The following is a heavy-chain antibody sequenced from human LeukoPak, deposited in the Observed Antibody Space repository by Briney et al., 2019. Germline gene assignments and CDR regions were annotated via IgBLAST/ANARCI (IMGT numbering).Heavy chain of an antibody. D-gene: IGHD3-16*01. Sequence: GGSLRLSCAASGFTFSSNWMTWVRQAPGKGLEWVANIKPDGSDKYYVDSVKGRFTISRDNAKDLLYLQMNSLRAEDTAVHYCARDYDWGQGTLVTVSS. J-gene: IGHJ4*02. V-gene: IGHV3-7*01. CDR1: GFTFSSNW. CDR2: IKPDGSDK. CDR3: ARDYD.